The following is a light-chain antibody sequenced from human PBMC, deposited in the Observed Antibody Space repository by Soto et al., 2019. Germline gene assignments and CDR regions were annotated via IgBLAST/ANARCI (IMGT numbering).Light chain of an antibody. Sequence: DIQMSQFPSSVSASVGDTFTITCRASQDISSRLAWFQQKPGKAPKLLICDASGLESGVPSRFSGSGSGTEFTLTISSLQPDDFATYYCQQYNSYSRTFGQGTKVDIK. CDR3: QQYNSYSRT. CDR2: DAS. CDR1: QDISSR. V-gene: IGKV1-5*01. J-gene: IGKJ1*01.